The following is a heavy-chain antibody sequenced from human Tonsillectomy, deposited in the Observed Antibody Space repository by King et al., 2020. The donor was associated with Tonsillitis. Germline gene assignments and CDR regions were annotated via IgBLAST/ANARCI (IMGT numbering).Heavy chain of an antibody. CDR1: GFTFDNYA. CDR3: AKDSGIVVAFGMDV. Sequence: VQLVESGGGLVQPGRSLRLSCAASGFTFDNYAMHWVRQAPGKGLEWVSGISWNGANIGYADSVKGRFTTSRDNAKNSLYLQMNRVRAEDTALYYCAKDSGIVVAFGMDVWGQGTTVTVS. CDR2: ISWNGANI. D-gene: IGHD3-22*01. J-gene: IGHJ6*02. V-gene: IGHV3-9*01.